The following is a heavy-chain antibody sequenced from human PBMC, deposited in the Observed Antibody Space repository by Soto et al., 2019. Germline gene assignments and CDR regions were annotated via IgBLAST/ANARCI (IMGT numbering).Heavy chain of an antibody. D-gene: IGHD6-13*01. J-gene: IGHJ4*02. Sequence: EVQLVESGGGLVKPGGSLRLSCAASGFTFSSYSMNWVRQAPGKGLEWVSSISSSSSYIYYADSVKGRFTISRDNAKNSLYLQMNSLRAEDTAVYYCARGIAAAVAFDYWGQGTLVTVSS. CDR2: ISSSSSYI. CDR3: ARGIAAAVAFDY. CDR1: GFTFSSYS. V-gene: IGHV3-21*01.